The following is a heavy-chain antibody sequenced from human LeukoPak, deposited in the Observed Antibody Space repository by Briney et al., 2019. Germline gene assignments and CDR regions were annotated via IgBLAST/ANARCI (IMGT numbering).Heavy chain of an antibody. CDR3: AKCILTGYYKGYMDV. CDR2: IKQDGSEK. Sequence: GGSLRLSCAASGFTFSTYWMSWVRQAPGKGLEWVANIKQDGSEKYYVDSVKGRFTISRDNAKNSLYLQMNSLRAEDTAIYYCAKCILTGYYKGYMDVWGKGTTVTISS. V-gene: IGHV3-7*03. CDR1: GFTFSTYW. D-gene: IGHD3-9*01. J-gene: IGHJ6*03.